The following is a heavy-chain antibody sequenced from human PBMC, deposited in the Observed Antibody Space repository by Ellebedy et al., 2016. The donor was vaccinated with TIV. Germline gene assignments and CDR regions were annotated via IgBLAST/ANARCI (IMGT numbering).Heavy chain of an antibody. CDR3: ARVKDSYGMDY. D-gene: IGHD5-18*01. CDR2: VSYDGSEK. CDR1: GFTFGSYG. J-gene: IGHJ4*02. V-gene: IGHV3-30*03. Sequence: GGSLRLSCTASGFTFGSYGFHWVRQAPGKGLEWVAIVSYDGSEKEYADSVKGRFTISRDNSKNTVYLQMNSLSAEDSAVYYCARVKDSYGMDYWGRGTLVAVSP.